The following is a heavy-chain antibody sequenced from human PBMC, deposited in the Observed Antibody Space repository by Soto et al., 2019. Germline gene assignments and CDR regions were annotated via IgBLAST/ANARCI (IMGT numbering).Heavy chain of an antibody. CDR3: ARDSGYYSL. J-gene: IGHJ4*02. Sequence: QVQLVESGGGVVQPGRSLRLSCAASGFTFSSYAMHWVRQAPGKGLEWVAVISYDGSNKYYADSVKGRFTISRDNSKNTLYLQMNSLSAEDTAVYYCARDSGYYSLWGQGTLVTVSS. CDR1: GFTFSSYA. CDR2: ISYDGSNK. V-gene: IGHV3-30-3*01. D-gene: IGHD3-22*01.